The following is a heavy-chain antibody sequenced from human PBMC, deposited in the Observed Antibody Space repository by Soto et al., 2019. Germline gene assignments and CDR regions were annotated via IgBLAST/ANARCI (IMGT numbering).Heavy chain of an antibody. V-gene: IGHV4-59*01. CDR1: GGSISSYY. CDR3: GRDSPQVAGRGSGEGYYYYYGMDV. J-gene: IGHJ6*02. Sequence: SETLSLTCTVSGGSISSYYWSWIRQPPGKGLEWIGYIYYSGSTNYNPSLKSRVTISVDTSKNQFSLKLSSVTAADTAVYYCGRDSPQVAGRGSGEGYYYYYGMDVWGQGTTVTVSS. CDR2: IYYSGST. D-gene: IGHD6-19*01.